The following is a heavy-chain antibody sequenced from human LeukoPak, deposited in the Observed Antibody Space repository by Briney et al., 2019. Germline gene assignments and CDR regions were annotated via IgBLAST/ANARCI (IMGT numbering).Heavy chain of an antibody. J-gene: IGHJ4*02. Sequence: GGSLRLSCAASGFTVSSKYMSWVRQAPGKGLEWVSVIYSGGSTYYADSVKGRFTISRDNSKNTLYLQMNSLRSEDTAVYYCARGGSGSGWYGGYFDYWGQGTLVTVSS. CDR1: GFTVSSKY. CDR3: ARGGSGSGWYGGYFDY. D-gene: IGHD6-19*01. V-gene: IGHV3-53*05. CDR2: IYSGGST.